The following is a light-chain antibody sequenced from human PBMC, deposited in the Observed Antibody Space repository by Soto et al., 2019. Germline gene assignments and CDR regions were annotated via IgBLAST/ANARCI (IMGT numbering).Light chain of an antibody. CDR2: GNS. V-gene: IGLV1-40*01. J-gene: IGLJ3*02. Sequence: QSVLTQPPSVSGAPGQRVTISCTGSSSNIGAGYDVHWYQQLPGTAPKLLIYGNSNRPSGVPDRFSGSKSGTSASLAITGLQSEDEADYYCQSYDSSLSCSALFGGGTKLTVL. CDR1: SSNIGAGYD. CDR3: QSYDSSLSCSAL.